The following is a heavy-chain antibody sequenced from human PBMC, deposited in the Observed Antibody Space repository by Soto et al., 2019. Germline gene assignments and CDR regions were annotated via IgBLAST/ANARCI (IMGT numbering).Heavy chain of an antibody. CDR3: AKMPMFRGADRYYYTGMDV. CDR2: ISATGAST. Sequence: EVQLLESGGGLVQPGGSLRLSCEASGFTFSSYDMSWVRQAPGKGLEWVAGISATGASTYYADSVKGRFTISRDNSQNTLYLQMNSLRAEDTAVYYCAKMPMFRGADRYYYTGMDVWGQGTTVTVSS. CDR1: GFTFSSYD. D-gene: IGHD3-10*01. V-gene: IGHV3-23*01. J-gene: IGHJ6*02.